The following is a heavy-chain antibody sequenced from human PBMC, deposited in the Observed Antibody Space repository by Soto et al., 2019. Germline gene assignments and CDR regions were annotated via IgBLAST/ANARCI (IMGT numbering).Heavy chain of an antibody. CDR2: VFYSGNT. CDR1: GVSISTYY. CDR3: ASRDYNDAFDI. V-gene: IGHV4-59*01. Sequence: QVQLQESGPGLVKPSETLSLTCTVSGVSISTYYWTWIRQPPGKGLEWIGQVFYSGNTNYSPSLKSRVTISVDGSRNQFSLRLSSVTAADTAMYYCASRDYNDAFDIWGQGTLVTVSS. J-gene: IGHJ3*02. D-gene: IGHD4-4*01.